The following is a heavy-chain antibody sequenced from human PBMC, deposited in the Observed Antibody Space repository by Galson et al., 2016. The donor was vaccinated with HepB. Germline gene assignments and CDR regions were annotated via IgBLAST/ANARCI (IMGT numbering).Heavy chain of an antibody. J-gene: IGHJ4*02. CDR2: VHYTGDT. V-gene: IGHV4-59*01. D-gene: IGHD4-17*01. CDR3: ARDGHFDDYEVDYFDL. Sequence: SETLSLTCTVSGGSITTSYWSWVRQSPGKGLEWIGYVHYTGDTTYNPSLESRVTMSIDTSKGQFSLKLTSVTAADTAVYYCARDGHFDDYEVDYFDLWGLGTLVTVSS. CDR1: GGSITTSY.